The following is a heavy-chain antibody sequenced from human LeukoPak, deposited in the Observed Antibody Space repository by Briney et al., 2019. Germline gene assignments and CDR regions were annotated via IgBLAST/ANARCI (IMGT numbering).Heavy chain of an antibody. CDR1: GYSFTGYY. D-gene: IGHD3-22*01. V-gene: IGHV1-2*02. J-gene: IGHJ4*02. CDR3: ARDSSGYYLYYFDY. Sequence: GASVKVPCKASGYSFTGYYMHLVRQAPGQGLERMGWINPNSGGTNYAQKFQGRVTMTRDTSISTAYMELSRVRSDDTAVYYCARDSSGYYLYYFDYWGQGTLVTVSS. CDR2: INPNSGGT.